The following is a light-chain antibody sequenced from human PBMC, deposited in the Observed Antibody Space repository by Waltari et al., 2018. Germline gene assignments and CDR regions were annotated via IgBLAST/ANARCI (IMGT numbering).Light chain of an antibody. CDR2: DAS. CDR1: QSLSSW. V-gene: IGKV1-5*01. Sequence: DIQMTQSPSTLSASIGDRVTITCRASQSLSSWLAWDQQSPGTAPKRLVYDASTLQSGVPSRFSGSGSGTEFTLTISSLQPEDFATYYCQHYTRYSITFGQGTRLEIK. CDR3: QHYTRYSIT. J-gene: IGKJ5*01.